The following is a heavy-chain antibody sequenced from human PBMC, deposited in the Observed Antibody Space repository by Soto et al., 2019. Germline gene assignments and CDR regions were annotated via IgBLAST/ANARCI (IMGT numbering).Heavy chain of an antibody. J-gene: IGHJ6*02. CDR1: GGSISSYY. CDR3: ARGSDHYGMDV. D-gene: IGHD3-16*02. CDR2: IYYSGST. V-gene: IGHV4-59*01. Sequence: XETLSLTCTVSGGSISSYYWSWIRQPPGKGLEWIGYIYYSGSTNYNPSLKSRVTISVDTSKNQFSLKLSSVTAADTAVYYCARGSDHYGMDVWGQGPTVTVSS.